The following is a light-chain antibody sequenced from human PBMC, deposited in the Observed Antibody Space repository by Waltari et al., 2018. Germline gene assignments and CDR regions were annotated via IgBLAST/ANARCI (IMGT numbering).Light chain of an antibody. CDR3: QQSYSAPPT. Sequence: DIQMTQSPSSLSASVGDRVTITCRPSQTISIYLNWYQQKPGRAPNLLIYAASSLQSGVPSRFSGSGSGTDFTLTISSLQPEDFATYYCQQSYSAPPTFGQGTKLEI. CDR1: QTISIY. V-gene: IGKV1-39*01. CDR2: AAS. J-gene: IGKJ2*01.